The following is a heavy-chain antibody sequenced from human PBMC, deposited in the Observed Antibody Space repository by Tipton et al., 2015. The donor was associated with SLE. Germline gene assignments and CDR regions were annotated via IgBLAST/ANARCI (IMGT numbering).Heavy chain of an antibody. CDR3: ARLAVAGMWYYFDF. D-gene: IGHD6-19*01. Sequence: TLSLTCTVSGGSISSHYWSCIRQPPGKGLEWIGYIYYSGSTNYNPSLNSRITISVDTSKNQLSLNVISMTAADTAVYYCARLAVAGMWYYFDFWGQGAPVTVSS. CDR1: GGSISSHY. J-gene: IGHJ4*02. CDR2: IYYSGST. V-gene: IGHV4-59*11.